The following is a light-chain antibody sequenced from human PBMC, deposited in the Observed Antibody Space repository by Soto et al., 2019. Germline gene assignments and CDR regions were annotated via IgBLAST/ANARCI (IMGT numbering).Light chain of an antibody. CDR3: QQYNNWPPWT. Sequence: EVVMTQSPATLSVSPGERATLSCRTSLTVISNLACYQQKPGQAPRLLIYGASTRATGVPARFSGSGSGTECTLTISSLQSEDFAVYYCQQYNNWPPWTFGQGTKVEI. J-gene: IGKJ1*01. CDR1: LTVISN. CDR2: GAS. V-gene: IGKV3-15*01.